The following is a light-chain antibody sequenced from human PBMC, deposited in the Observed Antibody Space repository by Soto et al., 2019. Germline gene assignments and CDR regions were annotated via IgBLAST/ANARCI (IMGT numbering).Light chain of an antibody. CDR3: NLFTGTLYV. V-gene: IGLV2-14*01. CDR2: DVS. J-gene: IGLJ1*01. Sequence: QSVLTQPASVSGSPGQSITISCTGASSDVGGNNYVSWYQQYPGKAPKLMVCDVSNRPSGVSNRFSGSKSGNTASLTISGLRSVFEADYSTNLFTGTLYVSGPGTNV. CDR1: SSDVGGNNY.